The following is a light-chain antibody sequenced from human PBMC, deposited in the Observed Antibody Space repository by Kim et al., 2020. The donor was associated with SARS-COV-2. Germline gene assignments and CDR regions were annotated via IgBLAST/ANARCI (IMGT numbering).Light chain of an antibody. CDR1: SSNIGSNY. CDR3: AAWDDSLKV. J-gene: IGLJ1*01. CDR2: RNN. V-gene: IGLV1-47*01. Sequence: PGQRVTISCSGSSSNIGSNYVYWYQQLPGTAPKLLIYRNNQRPSGVPDRFSGSKSGTSASLAISGLRSEDEADYYCAAWDDSLKVFGTGTKVTVL.